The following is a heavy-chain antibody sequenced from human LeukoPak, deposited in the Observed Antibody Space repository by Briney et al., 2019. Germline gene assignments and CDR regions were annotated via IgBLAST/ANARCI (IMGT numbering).Heavy chain of an antibody. CDR3: AREKSSGSAFYFDY. Sequence: SVKVSCKASGGSFSTYGFNWVRQAPGQGLEWMGGIIPSFGKTNYAQKFQGRVTITADESTSTAYMELSSLRSDDTAVYYCAREKSSGSAFYFDYWGQGTLVTVSS. V-gene: IGHV1-69*13. CDR1: GGSFSTYG. J-gene: IGHJ4*02. CDR2: IIPSFGKT. D-gene: IGHD3-22*01.